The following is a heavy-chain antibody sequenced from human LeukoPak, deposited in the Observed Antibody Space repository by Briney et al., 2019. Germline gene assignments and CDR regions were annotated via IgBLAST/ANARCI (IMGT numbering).Heavy chain of an antibody. J-gene: IGHJ4*02. V-gene: IGHV3-30*03. CDR2: ISHDGSDK. D-gene: IGHD5-12*01. CDR3: VRYSGYDYFFDY. CDR1: GFTFSSFS. Sequence: GGSLRLSCAASGFTFSSFSLHWVRQAPGKGLEWMALISHDGSDKDAVSVKGRFTVSRDNSKNTLYLQMNSLRTEDTAVYYCVRYSGYDYFFDYWGQGSLVTVSS.